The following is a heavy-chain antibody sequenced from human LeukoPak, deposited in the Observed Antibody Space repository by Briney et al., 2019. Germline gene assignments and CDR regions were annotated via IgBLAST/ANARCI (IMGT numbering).Heavy chain of an antibody. CDR1: GYSISSGYY. Sequence: PSETLSLTCAVSGYSISSGYYWGWIRQPPRKGLEWIGSIYHNGNTYYNPSLKSRVTISVDTSKNEFSLKLSSVTAADTAVYYCARVVTMVRGVIIRSYYYYMDVWGKGTTVTISS. J-gene: IGHJ6*03. CDR3: ARVVTMVRGVIIRSYYYYMDV. D-gene: IGHD3-10*01. CDR2: IYHNGNT. V-gene: IGHV4-38-2*01.